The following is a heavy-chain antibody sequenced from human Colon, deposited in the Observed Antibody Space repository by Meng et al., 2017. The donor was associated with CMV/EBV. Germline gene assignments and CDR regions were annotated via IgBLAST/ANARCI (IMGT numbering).Heavy chain of an antibody. D-gene: IGHD2-8*02. CDR1: GASVSSGSYY. J-gene: IGHJ4*02. Sequence: SETLSLTCTVSGASVSSGSYYWSWIRQSPGTGLEWIGHIYHNGITNYNPSLKSRATISVDTSKNQHSLKLSSVTAADTAVYYCARDTGLRRFDYWGQGTLVTVSS. V-gene: IGHV4-61*01. CDR3: ARDTGLRRFDY. CDR2: IYHNGIT.